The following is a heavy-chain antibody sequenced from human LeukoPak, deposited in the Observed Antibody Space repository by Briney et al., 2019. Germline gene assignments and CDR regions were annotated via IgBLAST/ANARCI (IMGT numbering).Heavy chain of an antibody. CDR3: AREGSSSSWDY. D-gene: IGHD6-13*01. CDR2: IYYSGST. V-gene: IGHV4-59*01. J-gene: IGHJ4*02. Sequence: SETLSLTCTVSGGSISSYYWSWIRQPPGKALEWIGYIYYSGSTNYNPSLKSRVTISVDTSKNQFSLKLSSVTAADTAVYYCAREGSSSSWDYWGQGTLVTVSS. CDR1: GGSISSYY.